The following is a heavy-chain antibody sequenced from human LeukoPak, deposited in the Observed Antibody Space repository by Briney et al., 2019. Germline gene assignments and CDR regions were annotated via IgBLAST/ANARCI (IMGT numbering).Heavy chain of an antibody. CDR3: ARADWDTAMIDY. J-gene: IGHJ4*02. V-gene: IGHV3-21*01. D-gene: IGHD5-18*01. Sequence: GGSLRLSCAASGFTFSSYSMNWVRQAPGKGLEWVSSISSSSSYIYYADSVKGRFTISRDNAKDSLYLQMNSLRADDTAVYYCARADWDTAMIDYWGPGTLVTVSS. CDR1: GFTFSSYS. CDR2: ISSSSSYI.